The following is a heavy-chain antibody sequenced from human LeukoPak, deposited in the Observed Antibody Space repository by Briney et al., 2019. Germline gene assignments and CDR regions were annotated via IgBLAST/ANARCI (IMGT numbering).Heavy chain of an antibody. CDR3: ARDLAARGTLPDY. V-gene: IGHV3-33*01. J-gene: IGHJ4*02. CDR2: IWYDGSNK. CDR1: GFTFSSYD. Sequence: GGSLRLSCAASGFTFSSYDMHWVRQAPGKGLEWVAVIWYDGSNKYYADSVKGRFTISRDNSKNTLYLQMNSLRAEDTAVYYCARDLAARGTLPDYWGQGTLVTVSS. D-gene: IGHD1-1*01.